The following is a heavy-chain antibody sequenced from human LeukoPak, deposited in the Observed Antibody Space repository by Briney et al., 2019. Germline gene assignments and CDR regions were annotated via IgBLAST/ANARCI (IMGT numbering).Heavy chain of an antibody. J-gene: IGHJ4*02. CDR3: ARGRLNYDRGGYYDNPHLDY. CDR2: INPSGGST. CDR1: GYTFTSYY. Sequence: ASVKVSCKASGYTFTSYYMHWVRQAPGQGLEWMGIINPSGGSTSYAQKFQGRVTMTRDMSTSTVYMELSSLRSEGTAVYYCARGRLNYDRGGYYDNPHLDYWGQGTLVTVSS. V-gene: IGHV1-46*01. D-gene: IGHD3-22*01.